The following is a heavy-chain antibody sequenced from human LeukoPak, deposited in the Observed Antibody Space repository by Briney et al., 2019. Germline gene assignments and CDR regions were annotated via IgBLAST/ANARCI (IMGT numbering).Heavy chain of an antibody. CDR1: GDTFSSFA. CDR2: IIPIFGTA. J-gene: IGHJ3*02. D-gene: IGHD4-17*01. Sequence: TVKVSCKASGDTFSSFAVSWVRQAPGQGLEWMGRIIPIFGTANYAQRFQGRVTISADNSLSTAYMELSSLRSEDTAVYYCASPYDYGDHYLDALDIWGQGTMVTVSS. V-gene: IGHV1-69*06. CDR3: ASPYDYGDHYLDALDI.